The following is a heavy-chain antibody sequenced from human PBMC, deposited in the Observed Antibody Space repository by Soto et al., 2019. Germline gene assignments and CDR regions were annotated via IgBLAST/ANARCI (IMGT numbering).Heavy chain of an antibody. CDR3: ARVQYCSGGSCYGGFDY. J-gene: IGHJ4*02. V-gene: IGHV3-21*01. CDR2: ISSSSSYI. CDR1: GFTFSSYS. Sequence: EVQLVESGGCLVKPGGSLRLSCAASGFTFSSYSMNWVRHAPGKGLEWVSSISSSSSYIYYADSVKGRFTISRDNAKNSLYLQMNSLRAEDTAVYYCARVQYCSGGSCYGGFDYWGQGTLVTVSS. D-gene: IGHD2-15*01.